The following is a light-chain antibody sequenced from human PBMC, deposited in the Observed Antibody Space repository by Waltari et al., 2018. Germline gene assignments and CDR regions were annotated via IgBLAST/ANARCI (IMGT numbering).Light chain of an antibody. CDR1: QSLLYSSSNENY. CDR3: QQYYTTPLT. Sequence: DIVMTQSPDSLAVSLVDRATINCKCSQSLLYSSSNENYLAWYQHKPGQPPKLLIYWASTRKTGVPDRFSGSGSGTDFILTISSLQAEDVAVYYCQQYYTTPLTFGGGTKVVI. J-gene: IGKJ4*01. CDR2: WAS. V-gene: IGKV4-1*01.